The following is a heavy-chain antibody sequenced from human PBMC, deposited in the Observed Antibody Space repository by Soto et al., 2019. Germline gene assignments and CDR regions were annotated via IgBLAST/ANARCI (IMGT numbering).Heavy chain of an antibody. V-gene: IGHV4-30-4*01. Sequence: SETLSLTCAVSGGSISSGGYYWSWIRQPPGKGLEWIGYIYYSGSTYYNPSLKSRVTISVDTSKNQFSLKLSSVTAADTAVYYCARSIVGAPIVFDYWGQGTLVTVSS. J-gene: IGHJ4*02. D-gene: IGHD1-26*01. CDR1: GGSISSGGYY. CDR3: ARSIVGAPIVFDY. CDR2: IYYSGST.